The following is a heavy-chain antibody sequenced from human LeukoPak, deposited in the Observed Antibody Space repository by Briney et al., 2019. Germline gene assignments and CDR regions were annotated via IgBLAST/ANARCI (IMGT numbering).Heavy chain of an antibody. CDR1: GYTFTDYH. Sequence: ASVAVSCTTSGYTFTDYHMHWVRQAPGQGLEWMGIINPSDGHATYAQKFQGRVSMTRDTSTNTFYMEISSLRSEDTAVYFCARPQSNWNDYDSYPMDVWGQGTTVTVSS. CDR3: ARPQSNWNDYDSYPMDV. V-gene: IGHV1-46*01. CDR2: INPSDGHA. D-gene: IGHD1-1*01. J-gene: IGHJ6*02.